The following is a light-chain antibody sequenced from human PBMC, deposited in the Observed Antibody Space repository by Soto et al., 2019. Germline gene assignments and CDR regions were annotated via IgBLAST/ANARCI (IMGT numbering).Light chain of an antibody. Sequence: EIVMTQSPATVSVSPGERATLSCRASQSVSDKLAWYQQKPGQAPRLLIYHASARATGIPARFSGSGSGTEFNLTISSLQSEDFGIYYCQQYNNWPRATFGGGTRVEIK. J-gene: IGKJ4*01. V-gene: IGKV3-15*01. CDR1: QSVSDK. CDR2: HAS. CDR3: QQYNNWPRAT.